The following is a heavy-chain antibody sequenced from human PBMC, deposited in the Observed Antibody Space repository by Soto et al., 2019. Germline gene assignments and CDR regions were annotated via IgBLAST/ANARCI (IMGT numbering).Heavy chain of an antibody. Sequence: PGGALRLSRGASGFSFCRYWLHRVRPGPGKGLEWVAVISYDGSNKYYADSVRGRFTISRDNSKNTLYLQMNSLRAEDTAVYYCAKDSHSGSYYPFDYWGQGTLVTVSS. CDR1: GFSFCRYW. D-gene: IGHD1-26*01. CDR3: AKDSHSGSYYPFDY. CDR2: ISYDGSNK. J-gene: IGHJ4*02. V-gene: IGHV3-30*18.